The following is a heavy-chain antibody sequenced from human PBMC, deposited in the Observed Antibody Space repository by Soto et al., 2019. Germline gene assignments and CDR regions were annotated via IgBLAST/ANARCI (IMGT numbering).Heavy chain of an antibody. J-gene: IGHJ6*02. V-gene: IGHV3-21*01. CDR2: ISSSSTYI. Sequence: GVSLRLSCAASGFTSISYSMDWVRQNTGKGLEWVSSISSSSTYIHYADSVKGRFTISRDNAKNSLYLQMNSLSAEDTAVYYCASQTSGYYYYGMDVWGQGTTVTVSS. CDR1: GFTSISYS. CDR3: ASQTSGYYYYGMDV.